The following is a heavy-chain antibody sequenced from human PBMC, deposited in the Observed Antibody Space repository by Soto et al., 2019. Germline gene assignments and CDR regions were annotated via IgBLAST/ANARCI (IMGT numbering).Heavy chain of an antibody. V-gene: IGHV3-11*01. J-gene: IGHJ6*02. Sequence: LRLSCAASGFTFSDYYVSWIRQAPGKGLEWVSYISSSGSTIYYADSVKGRFTISRDNAKNSLYLQMNSLRAEDTAVYYCARDKYYDFWSGYFIPYYYYGMDVWGQGTTVTVSS. D-gene: IGHD3-3*01. CDR3: ARDKYYDFWSGYFIPYYYYGMDV. CDR2: ISSSGSTI. CDR1: GFTFSDYY.